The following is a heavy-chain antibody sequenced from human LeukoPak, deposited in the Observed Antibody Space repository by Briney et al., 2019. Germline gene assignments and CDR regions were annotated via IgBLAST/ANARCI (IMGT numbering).Heavy chain of an antibody. D-gene: IGHD6-19*01. CDR2: IKKDGSEK. CDR3: AREAGQGIAVAYFDC. J-gene: IGHJ4*01. V-gene: IGHV3-7*05. CDR1: GFTFSSYW. Sequence: GSRRLSCAASGFTFSSYWMSWVSQAPGKGLEWVANIKKDGSEKYYVDSAKGRSTISRDNAKNSLDLQMNSLRAEDTAVYYCAREAGQGIAVAYFDCWGQGRLVSVSS.